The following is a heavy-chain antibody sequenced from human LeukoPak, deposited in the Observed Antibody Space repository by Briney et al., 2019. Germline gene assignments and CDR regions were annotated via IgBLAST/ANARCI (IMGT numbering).Heavy chain of an antibody. CDR1: GGSFSGYY. CDR3: ARERGGSTYYYGSRSYRYYYYYGMDV. Sequence: SSETLSLTCAVYGGSFSGYYWSWIRQPPGKGLEWIGEINHSGSTNYNPSLKSRVTISVDTSKNQFSLKLSSVTAADTAVYYCARERGGSTYYYGSRSYRYYYYYGMDVWGQGTTVTVSS. V-gene: IGHV4-34*01. J-gene: IGHJ6*02. D-gene: IGHD3-10*01. CDR2: INHSGST.